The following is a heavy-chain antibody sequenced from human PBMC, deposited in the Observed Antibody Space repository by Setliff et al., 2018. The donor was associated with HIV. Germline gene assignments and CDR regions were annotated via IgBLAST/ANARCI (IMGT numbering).Heavy chain of an antibody. CDR2: IDPSDSYT. V-gene: IGHV5-10-1*01. D-gene: IGHD6-13*01. CDR3: ARKGSSSRSQEYYYDF. CDR1: GYRFTNYL. Sequence: GESLKISCKGSGYRFTNYLINWVRQMPGKGLEWMGRIDPSDSYTNYSPSFQGHITISTDKSISTAFLQWSSLKASDTAVYYCARKGSSSRSQEYYYDFWGQGTLVTVSS. J-gene: IGHJ4*02.